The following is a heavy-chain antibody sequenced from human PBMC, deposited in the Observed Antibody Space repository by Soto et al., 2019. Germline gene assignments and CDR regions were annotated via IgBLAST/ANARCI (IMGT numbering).Heavy chain of an antibody. D-gene: IGHD3-10*01. CDR1: GGSINSGGYY. V-gene: IGHV4-31*03. CDR3: ARVPQVWFGKLLVPYYFDY. J-gene: IGHJ4*02. CDR2: INYSGST. Sequence: QVQLQESGPGLVKPSQTLSLTCTVSGGSINSGGYYWSWIREHPGKGLEWIGFINYSGSTYYNPSFKSRVSISVDTSKNQFSLKLSSVTAADTAVYYCARVPQVWFGKLLVPYYFDYWGLGTLVTVSS.